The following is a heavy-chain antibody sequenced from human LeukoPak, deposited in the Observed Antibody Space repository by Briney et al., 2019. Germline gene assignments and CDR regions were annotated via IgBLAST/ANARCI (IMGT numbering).Heavy chain of an antibody. V-gene: IGHV3-21*01. CDR2: ISSSSSYI. CDR3: ARGPLPYYYGSGSYYNNYYFDY. D-gene: IGHD3-10*01. CDR1: GFTFSSYS. J-gene: IGHJ4*02. Sequence: GGSLRLSCAASGFTFSSYSMNWVRQAPGKGLEWVSSISSSSSYIYYADSVKGRFTISRDNAKNSLYLQMNSLRAEDTAVYYCARGPLPYYYGSGSYYNNYYFDYWGQGTLVTVSS.